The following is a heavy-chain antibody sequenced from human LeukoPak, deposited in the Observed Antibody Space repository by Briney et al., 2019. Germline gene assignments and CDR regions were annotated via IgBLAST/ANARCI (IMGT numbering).Heavy chain of an antibody. CDR1: GFTFSSYG. D-gene: IGHD6-19*01. J-gene: IGHJ4*02. CDR3: AKDSFSSGWYDY. CDR2: ISGSGGST. Sequence: GGSLRLSCAASGFTFSSYGMSWVRQAPGKGLEWVSAISGSGGSTYYADSVKGRFTISRDNSKSTLYLQMNSLRAEDTAVYYCAKDSFSSGWYDYWGQGTLVTVSS. V-gene: IGHV3-23*01.